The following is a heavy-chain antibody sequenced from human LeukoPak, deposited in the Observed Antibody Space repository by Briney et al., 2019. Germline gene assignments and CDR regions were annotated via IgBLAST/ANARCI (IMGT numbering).Heavy chain of an antibody. D-gene: IGHD6-6*01. CDR1: CGSVSGYY. CDR2: INHSGST. V-gene: IGHV4-34*01. J-gene: IGHJ4*02. Sequence: SETLSLTCAVYCGSVSGYYGGWIRQPPRKGLEWIGEINHSGSTNYNPSLKSRVTISVDTSKNQFSLKLSSVTAADTAVYYCARGGGSSSSALDYWGQGTLVTVSS. CDR3: ARGGGSSSSALDY.